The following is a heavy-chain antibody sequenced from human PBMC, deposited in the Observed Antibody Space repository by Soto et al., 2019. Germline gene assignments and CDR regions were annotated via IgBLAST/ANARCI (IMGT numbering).Heavy chain of an antibody. CDR1: GGSISSGGYY. V-gene: IGHV4-31*03. J-gene: IGHJ6*02. D-gene: IGHD1-26*01. Sequence: KSSETLSLTCTVSGGSISSGGYYWSWIRQHPGKGLEWIGYIYYSGSTYYNPSLKSRVTISVDTSKNQFSLKLSSVTAADTAVYYCARRRGALRILYYYGMDVWGQGTTVTVSS. CDR2: IYYSGST. CDR3: ARRRGALRILYYYGMDV.